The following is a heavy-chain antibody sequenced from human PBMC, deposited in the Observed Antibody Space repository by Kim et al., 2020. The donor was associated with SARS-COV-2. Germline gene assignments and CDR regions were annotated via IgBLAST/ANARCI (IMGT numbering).Heavy chain of an antibody. Sequence: SVKVSCKASGGTFSSYAISWVRQAPGQGLEWMGRIIPILGIANYAQKFQGRVTITADKSTSTAYMELSSLRSEDTAVYYCVRPLYGSGSYYDRYYYYGMDVWGQGTTVTVSS. J-gene: IGHJ6*02. CDR1: GGTFSSYA. D-gene: IGHD3-10*01. CDR3: VRPLYGSGSYYDRYYYYGMDV. CDR2: IIPILGIA. V-gene: IGHV1-69*04.